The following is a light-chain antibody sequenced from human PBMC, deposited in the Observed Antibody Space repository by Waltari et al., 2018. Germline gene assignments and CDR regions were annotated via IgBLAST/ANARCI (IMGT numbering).Light chain of an antibody. CDR1: QSLVHSDGNTY. V-gene: IGKV2-30*02. Sequence: DVVMTPSPLSLPFTLGKPASLSCKSSQSLVHSDGNTYLNWFQQRPGQSPRRLIYKVSDRDSGVPDRVRGSGAGTDLTLKSSRVEVEDVGIYYCVQGTHWHRTFGQGTKVEIK. J-gene: IGKJ1*01. CDR2: KVS. CDR3: VQGTHWHRT.